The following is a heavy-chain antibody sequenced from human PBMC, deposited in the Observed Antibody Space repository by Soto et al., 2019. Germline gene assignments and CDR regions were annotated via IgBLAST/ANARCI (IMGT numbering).Heavy chain of an antibody. V-gene: IGHV2-5*01. Sequence: QITFKESGPTLVKPTQTLTLTCTFSGFSLTTSGVGVGWIRQPPGKALEGLALIYWNDDNRYSPSLKSRLTXTXDXXKNQGVLTMTTLDPVDTGTYYCAHRQGFGELRFDNWGQGTRVTVSS. CDR3: AHRQGFGELRFDN. CDR2: IYWNDDN. J-gene: IGHJ4*02. D-gene: IGHD3-10*01. CDR1: GFSLTTSGVG.